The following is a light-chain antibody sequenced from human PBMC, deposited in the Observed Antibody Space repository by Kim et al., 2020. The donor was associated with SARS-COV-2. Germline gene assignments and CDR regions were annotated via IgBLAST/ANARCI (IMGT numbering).Light chain of an antibody. CDR2: YDS. Sequence: APGKTARITCGRNNIGSKSVHWYQQKPGQAPVLVIYYDSDRPSGIPERFSGSNSGNTATLTISRVEAGDEADYYCQVWDSSSDHRVFGGGTKLTVL. J-gene: IGLJ3*02. V-gene: IGLV3-21*04. CDR3: QVWDSSSDHRV. CDR1: NIGSKS.